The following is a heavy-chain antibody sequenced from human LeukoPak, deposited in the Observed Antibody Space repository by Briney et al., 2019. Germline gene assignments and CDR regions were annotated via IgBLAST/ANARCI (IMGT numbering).Heavy chain of an antibody. V-gene: IGHV1-18*01. J-gene: IGHJ6*02. CDR3: ARDSDKMATIIYYGMDV. Sequence: ASVKASCKASGYTFTSYGISWVRQAPGQGLEWMGWISAYNGNTNYAQKLQGRVTMTTDTSTSTAYMELRSLRSDDTAVYYCARDSDKMATIIYYGMDVWGQGPRSPSP. CDR1: GYTFTSYG. CDR2: ISAYNGNT. D-gene: IGHD5-24*01.